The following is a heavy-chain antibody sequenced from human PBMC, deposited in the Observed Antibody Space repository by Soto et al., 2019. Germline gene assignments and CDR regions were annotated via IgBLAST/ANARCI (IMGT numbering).Heavy chain of an antibody. CDR2: IGQDGSQR. J-gene: IGHJ5*02. D-gene: IGHD2-21*01. V-gene: IGHV3-7*01. CDR3: ASARHIGP. Sequence: LRLSCTASGFTFSNYWMSWVRQAPGKGLEWVANIGQDGSQRNYVDSVKGRFTISRDNAENSLYLQMNSLRAEDTAIYYCASARHIGPWGQGTLVTVSS. CDR1: GFTFSNYW.